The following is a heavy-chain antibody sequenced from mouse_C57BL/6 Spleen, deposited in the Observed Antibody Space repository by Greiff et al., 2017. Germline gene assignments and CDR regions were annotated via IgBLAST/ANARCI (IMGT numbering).Heavy chain of an antibody. V-gene: IGHV1-59*01. J-gene: IGHJ2*01. Sequence: QVQLQQPGAELVRPGTSVNLSCKASGYTFTSYWMHWVKQRPGQGLEWIGVIDPSDSYTNYNQKFKGKATLTVDTSSSTAYMQLSSLTSEDSAVYYCARSYYYGSSPLDYWGQGTTLTVSS. D-gene: IGHD1-1*01. CDR2: IDPSDSYT. CDR3: ARSYYYGSSPLDY. CDR1: GYTFTSYW.